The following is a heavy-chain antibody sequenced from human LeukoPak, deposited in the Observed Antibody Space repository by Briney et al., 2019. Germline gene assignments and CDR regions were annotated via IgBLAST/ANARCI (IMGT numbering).Heavy chain of an antibody. CDR3: AIHPSDSSGYFSY. CDR2: IDTKTGNP. Sequence: ASVKVSCKASGYTFTSYDLNWVRQAPGQGLEYMGWIDTKTGNPTYAQGFTGRFVFSLDTSVSTAYLQISSLKAEDTAVYYCAIHPSDSSGYFSYWGQGALVTVSS. D-gene: IGHD3-22*01. CDR1: GYTFTSYD. J-gene: IGHJ4*02. V-gene: IGHV7-4-1*02.